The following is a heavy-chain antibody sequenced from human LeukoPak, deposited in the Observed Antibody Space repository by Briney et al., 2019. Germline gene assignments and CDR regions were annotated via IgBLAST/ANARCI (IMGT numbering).Heavy chain of an antibody. Sequence: PSETLSLTCTVSGGSIDSRSYYWVWIRQAPGKGLEWIGTIYHSGSTEYNPSLKSRVAIFVDTSKNQFSLILHSVAAADTAVYYCARRSEFDNTHYHYFDYWGQGALVTVSS. CDR3: ARRSEFDNTHYHYFDY. D-gene: IGHD2-15*01. V-gene: IGHV4-39*01. CDR1: GGSIDSRSYY. CDR2: IYHSGST. J-gene: IGHJ4*02.